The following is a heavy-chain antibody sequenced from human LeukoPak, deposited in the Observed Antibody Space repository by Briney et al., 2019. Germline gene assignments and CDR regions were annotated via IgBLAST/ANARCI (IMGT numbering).Heavy chain of an antibody. Sequence: ASVKVSCEASGGTFSSYAISWVRQAPGQGLEWMGGIIPIFGTANYAQKFQGRVTITADESTSTAYMELSSLRSEDTAVYYCAGELVATMVDYWGQGTLVTVSS. CDR2: IIPIFGTA. CDR3: AGELVATMVDY. J-gene: IGHJ4*02. V-gene: IGHV1-69*01. CDR1: GGTFSSYA. D-gene: IGHD5-12*01.